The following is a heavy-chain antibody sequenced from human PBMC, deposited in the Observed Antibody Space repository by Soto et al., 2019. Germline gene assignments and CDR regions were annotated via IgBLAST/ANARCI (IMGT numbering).Heavy chain of an antibody. Sequence: SETLSLTCIVSGYSISSGYYWGWIRQPPGKGLEWIGSIYHSGSTYYNPSLKSRVTISVDTSKNQFSLKLSSVTAADTAVYYCARVFGVVIYSVFDYWGQGTLVTVSS. V-gene: IGHV4-38-2*02. CDR3: ARVFGVVIYSVFDY. D-gene: IGHD3-3*01. CDR1: GYSISSGYY. CDR2: IYHSGST. J-gene: IGHJ4*02.